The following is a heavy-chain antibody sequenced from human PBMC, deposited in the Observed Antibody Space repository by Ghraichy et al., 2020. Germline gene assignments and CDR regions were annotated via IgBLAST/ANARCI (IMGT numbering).Heavy chain of an antibody. CDR3: AKAGSSWYPLDY. D-gene: IGHD6-13*01. CDR2: ISGNGGST. Sequence: GESLNISCAASGFTFSSYAMSWVRQAPGKGLEWVSTISGNGGSTYYADSVKGRFTISRDNSKNTLYLQMNSLRAEDTAVYYCAKAGSSWYPLDYWGQGTLVTVSS. V-gene: IGHV3-23*01. J-gene: IGHJ4*02. CDR1: GFTFSSYA.